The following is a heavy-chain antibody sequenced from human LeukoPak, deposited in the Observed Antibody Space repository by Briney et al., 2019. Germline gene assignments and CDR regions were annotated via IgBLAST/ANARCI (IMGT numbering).Heavy chain of an antibody. Sequence: SETLSLTCTVSGGSISSYYWSWIRQPPGKGLEWIGYIYTSGSTNYNPSLKSRVTISVDTSKNQFPLKLSSVTAADTAVYYCARQSRYYYDSSGYKDAFDIWGQGTMVTVSS. D-gene: IGHD3-22*01. CDR3: ARQSRYYYDSSGYKDAFDI. CDR2: IYTSGST. J-gene: IGHJ3*02. V-gene: IGHV4-4*09. CDR1: GGSISSYY.